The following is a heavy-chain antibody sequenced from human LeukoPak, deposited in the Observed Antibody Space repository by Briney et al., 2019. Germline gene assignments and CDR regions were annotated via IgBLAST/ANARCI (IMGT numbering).Heavy chain of an antibody. J-gene: IGHJ4*02. CDR3: AREPPRSIYDYVWGSYRSLYYFDY. CDR1: RFTFSSYW. D-gene: IGHD3-16*02. Sequence: PGGSPRLSCAASRFTFSSYWMSWVRQAPGKGLERVANIKQDGSEKYYVDSVKGRFTISRDNAKNSLHLQMNSLRAEDTAVYYCAREPPRSIYDYVWGSYRSLYYFDYWGQGTLVTVSS. CDR2: IKQDGSEK. V-gene: IGHV3-7*01.